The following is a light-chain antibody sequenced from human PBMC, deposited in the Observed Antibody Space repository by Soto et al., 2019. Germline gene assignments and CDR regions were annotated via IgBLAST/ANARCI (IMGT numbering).Light chain of an antibody. CDR2: DDN. J-gene: IGLJ2*01. CDR3: QSYDSDTQVV. Sequence: NFMLTQPHSVSESPGKTVTISCTRSSGSIASNYVQWYQQRPGSAPTTVIYDDNQRPSGVPDRFSGSIDRSSNSASLTISGLKTEDEADYYCQSYDSDTQVVFGGGTKVTVL. CDR1: SGSIASNY. V-gene: IGLV6-57*04.